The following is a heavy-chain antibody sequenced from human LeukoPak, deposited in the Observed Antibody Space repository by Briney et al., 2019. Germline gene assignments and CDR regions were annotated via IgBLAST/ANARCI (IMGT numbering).Heavy chain of an antibody. J-gene: IGHJ4*02. CDR3: AKVASAGSGY. D-gene: IGHD1-14*01. CDR1: GFTFSSYA. Sequence: GGSLRLSCVDSGFTFSSYALTWVRQAPGKGLAWVSSISDSGANTYYADSVKGRFTISRDNSKHTLYLQMNSLRAEDTAVYYCAKVASAGSGYWGQGTLVTVSS. V-gene: IGHV3-23*01. CDR2: ISDSGANT.